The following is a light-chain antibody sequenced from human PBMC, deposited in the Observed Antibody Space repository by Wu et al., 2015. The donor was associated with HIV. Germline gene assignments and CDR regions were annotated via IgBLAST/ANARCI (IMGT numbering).Light chain of an antibody. V-gene: IGKV3-11*01. Sequence: EIVLTQSPATLSLSPGERTTLSCRASQSVSSYLAWYQQKPGQAPRLLIYDASNRATGIPARFSGSGSGTDFTLTISGLEPEDFAVYYCQQRSNWPSGSHLFGGRDQGWRSN. CDR2: DAS. CDR3: QQRSNWPSGSHL. CDR1: QSVSSY. J-gene: IGKJ4*01.